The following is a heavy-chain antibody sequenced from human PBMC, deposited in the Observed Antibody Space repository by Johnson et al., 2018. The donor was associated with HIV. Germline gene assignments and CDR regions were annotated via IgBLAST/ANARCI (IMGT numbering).Heavy chain of an antibody. D-gene: IGHD3-22*01. CDR1: GFTFSDAW. J-gene: IGHJ3*02. V-gene: IGHV3-15*01. CDR3: ATGVVITQDALDI. CDR2: IKSKVDGGTT. Sequence: VQLVESGGGFVKPGGSLRLSCAASGFTFSDAWMNWVRQSPGKGLEWVGRIKSKVDGGTTDFPAPVKGRFSISRDDSKNTVYLQMNRLKSEETAVYYCATGVVITQDALDIWGQGKMVTVSS.